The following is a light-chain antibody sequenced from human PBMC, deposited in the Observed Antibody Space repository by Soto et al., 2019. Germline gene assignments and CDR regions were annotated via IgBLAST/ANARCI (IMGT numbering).Light chain of an antibody. J-gene: IGKJ1*01. CDR1: QSVSTY. CDR2: DTS. CDR3: QERSNWRRT. V-gene: IGKV3-11*01. Sequence: EIVLTQSPATLSVSAGEGATLSCRASQSVSTYLAWYQQKPGQAPRILIYDTSNRATGIPARFSGSGSGTEFTLTISGLEPEDMAVYFCQERSNWRRTFGQGTKVEI.